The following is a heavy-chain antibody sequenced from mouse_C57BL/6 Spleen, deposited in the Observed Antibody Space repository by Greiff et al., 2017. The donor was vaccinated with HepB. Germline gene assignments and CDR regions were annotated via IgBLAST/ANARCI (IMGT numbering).Heavy chain of an antibody. V-gene: IGHV1-82*01. Sequence: VQLQESGPELVKPGASVKISCKASGYAFSSSWMNWVKQRPGKGLEWIGRIYPGDGDTNYNGKFKGKATLTADKSSSTAYMQLSSLTSEDSAVYFCAREEVYYYGSSYVWYFDVWGTGTTVTVSS. CDR2: IYPGDGDT. J-gene: IGHJ1*03. CDR1: GYAFSSSW. D-gene: IGHD1-1*01. CDR3: AREEVYYYGSSYVWYFDV.